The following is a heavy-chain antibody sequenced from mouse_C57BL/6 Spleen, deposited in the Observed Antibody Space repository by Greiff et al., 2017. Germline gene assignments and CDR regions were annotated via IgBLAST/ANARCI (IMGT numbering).Heavy chain of an antibody. D-gene: IGHD2-4*01. CDR1: GYTFTEYT. Sequence: VQVVESGAELVKPGASVKLSCKASGYTFTEYTIHWVKQRSGQGLEWIGWFYPGSGSIKYNEKFKDKATLTADKSSSTVYMELSRLTSEDSAVYFCARHEEPYYDYDVGYFDYWGQGTTLTVSS. J-gene: IGHJ2*01. CDR2: FYPGSGSI. V-gene: IGHV1-62-2*01. CDR3: ARHEEPYYDYDVGYFDY.